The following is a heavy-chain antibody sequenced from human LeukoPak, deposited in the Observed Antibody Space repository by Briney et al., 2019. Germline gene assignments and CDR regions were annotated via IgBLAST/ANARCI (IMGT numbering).Heavy chain of an antibody. CDR3: ARALWAQDYYYMDV. D-gene: IGHD2-21*01. J-gene: IGHJ6*03. V-gene: IGHV4-59*01. CDR1: GGSISSYY. Sequence: SETLSLTCTVSGGSISSYYWSWIRQPPGKGLEWIGYIYYSGSTNYNPSLKSRVTISVDTSKNQFSLKLSSVTAADTAVYYCARALWAQDYYYMDVWGKGTTVTVSS. CDR2: IYYSGST.